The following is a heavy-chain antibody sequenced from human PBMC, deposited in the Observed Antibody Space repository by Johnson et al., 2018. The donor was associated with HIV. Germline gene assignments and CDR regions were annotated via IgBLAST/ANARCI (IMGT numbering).Heavy chain of an antibody. CDR1: GFTFSSYA. CDR3: AKDGDDGDEADGTKGAFDI. D-gene: IGHD2-2*01. Sequence: QVQLVESGGGVVQPGRSLRLSCAASGFTFSSYAMHWVRQAPGKGLEWVAVISYDGSNKYYADSVKGRFTISRDNSKNTLYLQMNSLRAEDTALYYCAKDGDDGDEADGTKGAFDIWGQGTMVTVSS. J-gene: IGHJ3*02. CDR2: ISYDGSNK. V-gene: IGHV3-30*04.